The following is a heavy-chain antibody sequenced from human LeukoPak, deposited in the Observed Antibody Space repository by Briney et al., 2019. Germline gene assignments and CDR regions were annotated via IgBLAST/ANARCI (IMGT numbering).Heavy chain of an antibody. J-gene: IGHJ4*02. D-gene: IGHD5-18*01. CDR1: GGSISSGSYY. CDR3: TRHVHNYGIDY. CDR2: IDYGRIT. Sequence: SDTLSLTCTVYGGSISSGSYYWGWFRQPPGKGREWIANIDYGRITYNIRSVKCRVTISPDTSQSQCYRTVRAVTAADTAVYYCTRHVHNYGIDYGGQGTLVTVSS. V-gene: IGHV4-39*01.